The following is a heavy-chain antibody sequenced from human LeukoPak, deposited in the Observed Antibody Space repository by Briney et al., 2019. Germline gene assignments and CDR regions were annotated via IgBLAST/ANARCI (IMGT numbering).Heavy chain of an antibody. CDR3: ARRPRGVIIKSWFDS. D-gene: IGHD3-10*01. J-gene: IGHJ5*01. CDR2: INHSGST. CDR1: GGSIRSYY. V-gene: IGHV4-34*01. Sequence: PSETLSLTCTVSGGSIRSYYWSWIRQPPGKGLEWIGEINHSGSTNYNSSLKSRVTILLDTPKNQFSLNLSSVTAADTAVYYCARRPRGVIIKSWFDSWGQGTLVTVSS.